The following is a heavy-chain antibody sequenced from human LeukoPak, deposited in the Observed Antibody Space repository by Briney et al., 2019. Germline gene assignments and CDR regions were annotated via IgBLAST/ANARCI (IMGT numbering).Heavy chain of an antibody. D-gene: IGHD3-22*01. V-gene: IGHV5-51*01. CDR1: GSIFTSYW. Sequence: GVSLKISCKGSGSIFTSYWIGWVRQMPGKGLEWMGIIYPGDSDTRYSPSFQGQVTISADKSISTAYLQWSSLKASDTAMYYCARRYYYDSSGYYLGRSYFDYWGQGTLVTVSS. J-gene: IGHJ4*02. CDR3: ARRYYYDSSGYYLGRSYFDY. CDR2: IYPGDSDT.